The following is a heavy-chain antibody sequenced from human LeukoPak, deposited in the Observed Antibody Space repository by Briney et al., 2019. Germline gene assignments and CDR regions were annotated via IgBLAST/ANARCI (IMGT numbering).Heavy chain of an antibody. CDR3: ARDSDYSYYFDY. D-gene: IGHD4-11*01. CDR2: ISAYNGNT. J-gene: IGHJ4*02. Sequence: ASVKVSCKASGGTFSSYAISWVRQAPGQGLGWMGWISAYNGNTNYAQKLQGRVTMTTDTSTSTAYMELRSLRSDDTAVYYCARDSDYSYYFDYWGQGTLVTVSS. CDR1: GGTFSSYA. V-gene: IGHV1-18*01.